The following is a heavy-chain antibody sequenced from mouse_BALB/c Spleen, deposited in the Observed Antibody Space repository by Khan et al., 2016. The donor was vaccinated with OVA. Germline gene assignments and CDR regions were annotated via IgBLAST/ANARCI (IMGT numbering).Heavy chain of an antibody. Sequence: DLVKPGASVKLSCKASGYTFTSSWMNWIKQRPGQGLEWIGRIAPGSSNAHYNDMFKGKATLTVDTSSSTSYIQLSSLSSEDSAVYFCAREDYYGRGCYTMDYWGQGTSVTVSS. CDR2: IAPGSSNA. CDR3: AREDYYGRGCYTMDY. CDR1: GYTFTSSW. D-gene: IGHD1-1*01. J-gene: IGHJ4*01. V-gene: IGHV1S41*01.